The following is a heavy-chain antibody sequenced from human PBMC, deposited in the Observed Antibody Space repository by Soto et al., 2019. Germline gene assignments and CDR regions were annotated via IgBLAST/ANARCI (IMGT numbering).Heavy chain of an antibody. CDR1: GFTFSSYA. J-gene: IGHJ5*02. CDR3: AKPYYDFWSGPAGFDP. Sequence: GGSLRLSCAASGFTFSSYAMSWVRQAPGKGLEWVSAISGSGGSTYYADSVKGRFTISRDNSKNTLYLQMNSLRAEDTAVYYCAKPYYDFWSGPAGFDPWGQGTLVTVSS. CDR2: ISGSGGST. D-gene: IGHD3-3*01. V-gene: IGHV3-23*01.